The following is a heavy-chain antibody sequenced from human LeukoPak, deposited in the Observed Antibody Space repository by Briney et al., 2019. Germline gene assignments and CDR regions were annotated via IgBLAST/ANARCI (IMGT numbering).Heavy chain of an antibody. CDR1: GYTFIGYY. J-gene: IGHJ4*02. D-gene: IGHD6-13*01. CDR2: INPDSGGT. V-gene: IGHV1-2*02. CDR3: ARDLGAAAGTFDY. Sequence: ASVKVSCKASGYTFIGYYMHWVRQAPGQGVEWMGWINPDSGGTNYAQQFQGRVTMTRDTSISTAYMELSRLRSDDAAVYYCARDLGAAAGTFDYWGQGTLVTVSS.